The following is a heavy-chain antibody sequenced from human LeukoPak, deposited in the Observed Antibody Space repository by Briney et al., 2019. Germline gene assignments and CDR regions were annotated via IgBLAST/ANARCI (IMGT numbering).Heavy chain of an antibody. CDR2: IYPGDSDT. D-gene: IGHD3-3*01. V-gene: IGHV5-51*01. Sequence: GESLKISCKGSGYSFTTYWIAWVRQMPGRGPEWMGIIYPGDSDTRYSPSFQGQVTISADKSISTAYLQWSGLKASDTAMYYCARRVESGYPFDYWGQGTLVTVSS. CDR3: ARRVESGYPFDY. J-gene: IGHJ4*02. CDR1: GYSFTTYW.